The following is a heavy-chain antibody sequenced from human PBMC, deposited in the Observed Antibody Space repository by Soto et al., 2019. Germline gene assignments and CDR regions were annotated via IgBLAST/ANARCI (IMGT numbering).Heavy chain of an antibody. Sequence: ASLKVSCKASGCTFTSCGISWVRQAPGQGLEWMGCISAYNENTNYAQKLQGRVTMTIDASTRTAYLALRSLRSDDTAVYYCAVGYSSGWPLYYGMGLCREVTTVTASS. J-gene: IGHJ6*04. CDR2: ISAYNENT. CDR3: AVGYSSGWPLYYGMGL. D-gene: IGHD6-19*01. V-gene: IGHV1-18*01. CDR1: GCTFTSCG.